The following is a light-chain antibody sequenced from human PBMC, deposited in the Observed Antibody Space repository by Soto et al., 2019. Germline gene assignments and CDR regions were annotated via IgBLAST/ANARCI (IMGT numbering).Light chain of an antibody. CDR3: QQYNSYPT. J-gene: IGKJ1*01. V-gene: IGKV1-5*03. Sequence: DMQMTQSPSTLSASVGDRVTITCRASQSISSWLAWYQQKPGKAPKALIYKASNLESGVPSRFSGSGSGTEFTLTISSLQPDDSATYYCQQYNSYPTFGQGTNVDIK. CDR1: QSISSW. CDR2: KAS.